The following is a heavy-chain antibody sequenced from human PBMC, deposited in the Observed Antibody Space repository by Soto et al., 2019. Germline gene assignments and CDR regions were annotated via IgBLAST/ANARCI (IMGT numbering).Heavy chain of an antibody. CDR1: GGTFSPYT. CDR3: ARDWESTVSTWSFGAF. CDR2: IIPFLDVT. J-gene: IGHJ4*02. D-gene: IGHD3-10*01. Sequence: QVQLVQSGAEVKKPGSSVKVSCKASGGTFSPYTVNWVRQAPGQGLEWMGRIIPFLDVTNYAQKFQARVTLTADTSTTTAYMELSGLRFEDTAVYYCARDWESTVSTWSFGAFWGRGTLVTVSS. V-gene: IGHV1-69*08.